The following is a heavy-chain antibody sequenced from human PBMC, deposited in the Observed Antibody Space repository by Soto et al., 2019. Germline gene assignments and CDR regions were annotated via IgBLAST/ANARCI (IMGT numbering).Heavy chain of an antibody. CDR2: ISSSSSTI. D-gene: IGHD3-9*01. CDR1: GFTFSSYS. Sequence: EVQLVESGGGLVQPWGSLRLSCAASGFTFSSYSMNWVRQAPGKGLEWVSYISSSSSTIYYADSVKGRFTISRDNAKNSLYLQMNSLRAEDTAVYYCARGGSSWYDILTCYYYTDAFDIWGQGTMVTVSS. V-gene: IGHV3-48*01. J-gene: IGHJ3*02. CDR3: ARGGSSWYDILTCYYYTDAFDI.